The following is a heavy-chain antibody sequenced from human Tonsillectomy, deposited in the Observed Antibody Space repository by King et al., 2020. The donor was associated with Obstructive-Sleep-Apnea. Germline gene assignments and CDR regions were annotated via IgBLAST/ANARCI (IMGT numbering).Heavy chain of an antibody. CDR2: IYYSGST. J-gene: IGHJ4*02. CDR3: ARVRDSSGWYYFDY. Sequence: VQLQESGPGLVKPSETLSLTCTVSGGSVSSGSYYWSWIRQPPGKGVEWIGYIYYSGSTNYNPSLKSRVTISVDTSKNQFSLKLSSVTAADTAVYYCARVRDSSGWYYFDYWGQGTLVTVSS. D-gene: IGHD6-19*01. CDR1: GGSVSSGSYY. V-gene: IGHV4-61*01.